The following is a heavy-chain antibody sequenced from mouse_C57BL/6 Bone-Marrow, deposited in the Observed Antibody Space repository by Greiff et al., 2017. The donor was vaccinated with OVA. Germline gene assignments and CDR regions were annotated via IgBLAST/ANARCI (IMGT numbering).Heavy chain of an antibody. D-gene: IGHD2-3*01. V-gene: IGHV1-64*01. Sequence: QVQLQQPGPELVKPAASVSLSCKASGYSFTSYWMRWVKQRPGQGLEWIGMIHPNSGSTNYNAKFKSKATLTVDKSSSTAYMQLSSLTSEDSGVYYRARHGYFPAGFACWGQGTLVTVSA. CDR2: IHPNSGST. CDR3: ARHGYFPAGFAC. J-gene: IGHJ3*01. CDR1: GYSFTSYW.